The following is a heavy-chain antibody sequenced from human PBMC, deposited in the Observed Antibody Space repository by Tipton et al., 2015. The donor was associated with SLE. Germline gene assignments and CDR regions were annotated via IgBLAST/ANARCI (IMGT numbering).Heavy chain of an antibody. J-gene: IGHJ4*02. V-gene: IGHV4-59*12. CDR2: IYYSGST. CDR1: GGSISSYY. Sequence: TLSLTCTVSGGSISSYYWSWIRQPPGKGLEWIGYIYYSGSTNYNPSLKSRVTISVDTSKNQFSLKLSSVTAADTAVYYCAREDGGSYDLGLSDYWGQGTLVTVSS. D-gene: IGHD1-26*01. CDR3: AREDGGSYDLGLSDY.